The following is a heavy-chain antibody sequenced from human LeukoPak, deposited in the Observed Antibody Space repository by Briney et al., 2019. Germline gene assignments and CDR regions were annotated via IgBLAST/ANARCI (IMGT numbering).Heavy chain of an antibody. CDR2: IIPIFGTA. CDR1: GGTFSSYA. V-gene: IGHV1-69*05. J-gene: IGHJ3*02. D-gene: IGHD3-16*01. CDR3: ASQLMISFGGVLPSGAFDI. Sequence: GASVKVSCKASGGTFSSYAISWVRQAPGQGLEWMGGIIPIFGTANYAQKFQGRVTITTDESTSTAYMELSSLQASDTAMYYCASQLMISFGGVLPSGAFDIWGQGTMVTVSS.